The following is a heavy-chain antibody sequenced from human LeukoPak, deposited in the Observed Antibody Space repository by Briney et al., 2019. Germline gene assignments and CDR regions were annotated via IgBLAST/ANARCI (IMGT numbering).Heavy chain of an antibody. CDR1: GYTFTSYD. CDR2: MNPNSGNT. V-gene: IGHV1-8*01. J-gene: IGHJ6*02. Sequence: GASVKVSCKASGYTFTSYDINWARQATGQGLEWMGWMNPNSGNTGYAQKFQGRVTMTRSTSIRTAYMELSSLRSEDTAVYYCARGDYEYGMDVWGQGTTVTVSS. CDR3: ARGDYEYGMDV.